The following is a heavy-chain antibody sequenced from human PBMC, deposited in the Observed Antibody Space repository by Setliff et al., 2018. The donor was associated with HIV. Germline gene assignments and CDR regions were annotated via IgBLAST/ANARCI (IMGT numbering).Heavy chain of an antibody. CDR3: ASHLPPYSGNFDY. CDR2: VYYSGNT. V-gene: IGHV4-39*01. Sequence: SETLSLTCTVSGGSIEFSSYYWGWIRQPPGKGLEWIGSVYYSGNTYYNPSLKSRVTISVGTSKNQISLKLSSVTAADTAVYYCASHLPPYSGNFDYWGHGTLVTVSS. D-gene: IGHD1-26*01. CDR1: GGSIEFSSYY. J-gene: IGHJ4*01.